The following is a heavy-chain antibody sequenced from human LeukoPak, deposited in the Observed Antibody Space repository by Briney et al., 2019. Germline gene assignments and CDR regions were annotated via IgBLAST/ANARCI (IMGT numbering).Heavy chain of an antibody. CDR2: ITRDGSST. D-gene: IGHD3-16*01. CDR3: ARDPGYESWSPFWGGMDV. V-gene: IGHV3-74*01. J-gene: IGHJ6*04. CDR1: GFTFSSSW. Sequence: GGSLRLSCAASGFTFSSSWMHWVRQAPGKGLVWVSRITRDGSSTTYADSVKGRFTTSRDNAKNTLYLQMDSLRDDDTAVYYCARDPGYESWSPFWGGMDVWGNGTTVTVSS.